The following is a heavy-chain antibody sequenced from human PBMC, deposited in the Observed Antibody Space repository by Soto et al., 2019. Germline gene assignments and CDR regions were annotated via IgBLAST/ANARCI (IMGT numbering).Heavy chain of an antibody. CDR1: GFTFGDYA. CDR2: IRSKAYGGTT. Sequence: GGSLRLSCTASGFTFGDYAMSWVRQAPGKGLEWVGFIRSKAYGGTTEYAASVKGRFTISRDDSKSIAYLQMNSLKTEDTAVYYCTRSPYYYDSSGYCDYWGQGTLVTVS. J-gene: IGHJ4*02. D-gene: IGHD3-22*01. V-gene: IGHV3-49*04. CDR3: TRSPYYYDSSGYCDY.